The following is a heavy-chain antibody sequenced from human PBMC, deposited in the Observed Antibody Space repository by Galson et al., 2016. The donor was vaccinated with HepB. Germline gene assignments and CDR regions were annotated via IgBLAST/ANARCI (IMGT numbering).Heavy chain of an antibody. CDR1: GFTFSIYS. CDR3: ARARGIAAATVSLRYYFDY. V-gene: IGHV3-48*02. D-gene: IGHD6-13*01. Sequence: SLRLSCAASGFTFSIYSMTWVRQAPGKGLEWLSYISSSSSTIFYADSVKGRFTISRDNAQGSLFLQMNSLRDEDTAVYYCARARGIAAATVSLRYYFDYWGQGTLVTVSS. CDR2: ISSSSSTI. J-gene: IGHJ4*02.